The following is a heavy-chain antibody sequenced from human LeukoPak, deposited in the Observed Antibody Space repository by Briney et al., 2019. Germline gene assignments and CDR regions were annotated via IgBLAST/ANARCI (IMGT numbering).Heavy chain of an antibody. CDR2: INPNSGGT. Sequence: GASVKVSCKASGYTFTGYYMHWVRQAPGQGLEWMGWINPNSGGTNYAQKFQGRVTMTRDTSISTAYMELSRLRSDDTAVYYCARVLWFGELLPYFDYWGQGTLVTVSS. CDR3: ARVLWFGELLPYFDY. J-gene: IGHJ4*02. CDR1: GYTFTGYY. D-gene: IGHD3-10*01. V-gene: IGHV1-2*02.